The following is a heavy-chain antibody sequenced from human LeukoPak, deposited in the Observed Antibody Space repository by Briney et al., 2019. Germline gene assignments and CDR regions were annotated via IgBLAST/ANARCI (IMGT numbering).Heavy chain of an antibody. CDR3: ARLATRSRQIDY. CDR2: IYPGDSDT. CDR1: GYSFTTNW. J-gene: IGHJ4*02. V-gene: IGHV5-51*01. Sequence: GESLKISCKDSGYSFTTNWIGWVRQMPGKGLEWMGIIYPGDSDTRYSPSFQGHVTISADKSISTAYLQWSSLRASDSVRYYCARLATRSRQIDYWGQGTLVTVSS. D-gene: IGHD5-24*01.